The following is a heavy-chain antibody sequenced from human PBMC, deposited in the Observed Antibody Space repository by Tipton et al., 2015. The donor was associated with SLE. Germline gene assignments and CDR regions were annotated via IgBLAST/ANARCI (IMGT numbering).Heavy chain of an antibody. CDR3: ARDTGLAAAGPFDY. V-gene: IGHV3-11*04. Sequence: SLRLSCAASDFSVSYKYMSWIRQAPGKGLEWVSYISSSGSTIYYADSVKGRFTISRDNAKNSLYLQMNSLRAEDTAVYYCARDTGLAAAGPFDYWGQGTLVTVSS. J-gene: IGHJ4*02. D-gene: IGHD6-13*01. CDR1: DFSVSYKY. CDR2: ISSSGSTI.